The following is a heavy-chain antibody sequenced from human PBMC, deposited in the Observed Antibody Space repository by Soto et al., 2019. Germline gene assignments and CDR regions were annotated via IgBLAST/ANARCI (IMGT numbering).Heavy chain of an antibody. CDR3: AREKKEVSTDF. V-gene: IGHV3-33*01. J-gene: IGHJ4*02. Sequence: QVQLVESRGGVVQPGRSLRLSCAASGFIINTYAMHWVRQAPGKGLEWVAVIWYDGSNKYYADSVKGRFTISRDNSGNTLYLQMNSLRVEDTAIYYCAREKKEVSTDFWGQGTLVTVSS. CDR2: IWYDGSNK. CDR1: GFIINTYA.